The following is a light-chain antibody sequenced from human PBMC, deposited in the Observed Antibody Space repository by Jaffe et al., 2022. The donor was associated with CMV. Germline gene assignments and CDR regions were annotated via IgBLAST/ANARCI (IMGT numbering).Light chain of an antibody. CDR2: DVL. CDR3: CSYTSNNTYL. V-gene: IGLV2-14*03. J-gene: IGLJ1*01. CDR1: RSDVGGYNY. Sequence: QSALTQPASVSGFPEQSITISCAGSRSDVGGYNYVSWYQQHPGTAPKLMIYDVLNRPSGVSSRFSGSKSGNTASLTISGLQTEDEADYYCCSYTSNNTYLFGTGTKVTVL.